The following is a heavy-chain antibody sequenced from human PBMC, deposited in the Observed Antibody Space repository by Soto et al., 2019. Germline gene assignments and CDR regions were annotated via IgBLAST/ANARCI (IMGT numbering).Heavy chain of an antibody. Sequence: EVQLVESGGGLVQPGGSLRLSCAASGFTFSSYAMSWVRQAPGKGLEWVSAISGSGGSTYYADSVKGRFTISRDNSQNTPYLRMNSMGAEDAAVYYGAKKTMAVEVAAIDSWGQGTLVTVSS. J-gene: IGHJ5*01. CDR3: AKKTMAVEVAAIDS. CDR1: GFTFSSYA. V-gene: IGHV3-23*04. CDR2: ISGSGGST. D-gene: IGHD2-15*01.